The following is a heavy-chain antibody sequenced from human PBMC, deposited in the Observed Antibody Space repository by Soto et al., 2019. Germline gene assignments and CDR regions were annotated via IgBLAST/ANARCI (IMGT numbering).Heavy chain of an antibody. Sequence: GGSLRLSCAASGFTFSNYWVTWVRQAPGKGLAWVANIIKDGSERNYADSVKGRFTISRDNAKNLVYLEMNSLRVEDTAIYYCARDWGGLGYWGQGILVTVSS. D-gene: IGHD3-10*01. V-gene: IGHV3-7*03. CDR3: ARDWGGLGY. J-gene: IGHJ4*02. CDR2: IIKDGSER. CDR1: GFTFSNYW.